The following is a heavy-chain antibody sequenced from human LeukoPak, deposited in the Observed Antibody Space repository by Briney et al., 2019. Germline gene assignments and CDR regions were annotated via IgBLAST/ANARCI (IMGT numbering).Heavy chain of an antibody. CDR2: INPNSGGT. CDR1: GYTFTGYY. Sequence: ASVKVSCKASGYTFTGYYMHWVRQAPGQGLEWMGWINPNSGGTNYAQKFQGRVTMTRDTSISTAYMELSRLRSDDTAVYYCARDSKGITGTTPNLDYWGQGTLVTVSS. J-gene: IGHJ4*02. V-gene: IGHV1-2*02. D-gene: IGHD1-7*01. CDR3: ARDSKGITGTTPNLDY.